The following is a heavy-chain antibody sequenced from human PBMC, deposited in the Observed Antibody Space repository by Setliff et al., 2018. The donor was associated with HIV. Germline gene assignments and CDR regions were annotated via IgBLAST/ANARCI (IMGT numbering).Heavy chain of an antibody. Sequence: GGSLRLSCAASGFAFSSQAMSWVRQAPGKGLDWVSVISESGYSADSVKGRFTISRDNSKNMLYLQMNNLTTEDTAVYYCAKGSFDPLGTDYWGQGTLVTVSS. CDR1: GFAFSSQA. J-gene: IGHJ4*02. CDR3: AKGSFDPLGTDY. V-gene: IGHV3-23*01. D-gene: IGHD3-3*02. CDR2: ISESG.